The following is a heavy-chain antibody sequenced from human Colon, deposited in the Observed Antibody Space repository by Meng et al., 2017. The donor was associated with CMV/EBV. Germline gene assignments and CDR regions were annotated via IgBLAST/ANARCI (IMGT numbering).Heavy chain of an antibody. Sequence: ASVKVSCKASGYTYTTSDITWVRQAPGQGPEWMGWISSKAGTTNYAQRLQGRVTMTTDTSTSTAYMELRSLRSDDTAVYYCVRGSSNSSEGMDVWGQGTTVTVSS. V-gene: IGHV1-18*01. CDR2: ISSKAGTT. CDR1: GYTYTTSD. J-gene: IGHJ6*02. CDR3: VRGSSNSSEGMDV. D-gene: IGHD6-13*01.